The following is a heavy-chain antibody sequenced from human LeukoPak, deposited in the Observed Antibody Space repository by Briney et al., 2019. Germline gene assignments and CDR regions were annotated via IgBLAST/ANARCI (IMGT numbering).Heavy chain of an antibody. D-gene: IGHD2-2*01. Sequence: ASVKVSCKASGYAFTSYGISWVRQAPGQGLEWMGWISAYNGNTNYAQKLQGRVTMTTDTSTSTAYMELRSLRSDDTAVYYCARVAGYCSSTSCYGFFFDYWGQGTLVTVSS. J-gene: IGHJ4*02. CDR1: GYAFTSYG. CDR3: ARVAGYCSSTSCYGFFFDY. V-gene: IGHV1-18*01. CDR2: ISAYNGNT.